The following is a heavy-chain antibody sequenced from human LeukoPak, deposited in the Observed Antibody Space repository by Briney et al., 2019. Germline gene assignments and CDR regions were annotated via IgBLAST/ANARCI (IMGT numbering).Heavy chain of an antibody. J-gene: IGHJ4*02. Sequence: GESLKISCKGPGHSFISYWIAWVRQMPGKGLEWIGIIFPGDSHTRCSPSFQGQVTISADMSIDTAYLQWSSLRASDTAMYYCARIAATWYGGSWGQGTLVFVSS. CDR2: IFPGDSHT. CDR3: ARIAATWYGGS. V-gene: IGHV5-51*01. CDR1: GHSFISYW. D-gene: IGHD2-15*01.